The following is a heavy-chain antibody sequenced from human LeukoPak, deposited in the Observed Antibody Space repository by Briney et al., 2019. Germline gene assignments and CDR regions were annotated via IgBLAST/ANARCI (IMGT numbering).Heavy chain of an antibody. CDR1: GFTFSNYA. V-gene: IGHV3-30*04. D-gene: IGHD1-26*01. CDR2: ISYDAINK. CDR3: AKAWRGGSYVDRHFDY. J-gene: IGHJ4*02. Sequence: GTSLRLSCAASGFTFSNYAINWVRQAPGKGLEWVAVISYDAINKYYADSVKGRFTISRDNSKNTVYLQMNSLTAEDTAVYFCAKAWRGGSYVDRHFDYWGQGTLVTVPS.